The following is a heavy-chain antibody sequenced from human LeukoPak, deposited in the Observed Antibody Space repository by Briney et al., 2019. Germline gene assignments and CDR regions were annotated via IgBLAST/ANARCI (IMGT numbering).Heavy chain of an antibody. CDR2: IYYSGST. Sequence: SETLSLTCAVYGGSFSGYYWSWIRQPPGKGLEWIGYIYYSGSTNYNPSLKSRVTISVDTSKNQFSLKLSSVTAADTAVYYCARGGGYSSSWYRGAVDYWGQGTLVTVSS. D-gene: IGHD6-13*01. CDR3: ARGGGYSSSWYRGAVDY. V-gene: IGHV4-59*01. J-gene: IGHJ4*02. CDR1: GGSFSGYY.